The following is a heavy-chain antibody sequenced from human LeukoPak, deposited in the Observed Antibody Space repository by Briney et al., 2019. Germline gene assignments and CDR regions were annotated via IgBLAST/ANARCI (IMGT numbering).Heavy chain of an antibody. D-gene: IGHD3-10*01. V-gene: IGHV1-69*05. CDR2: IVPIFGTA. J-gene: IGHJ4*02. CDR1: GGTFSSYA. CDR3: ASRPYYYGSGQYYFDY. Sequence: SVKVSCKASGGTFSSYAISWVRQAPGQGLEWMGRIVPIFGTANYAQKFQGRVTITTDESTSTAYMELSSLRSEDTAVYYCASRPYYYGSGQYYFDYWGQGTLVTVSS.